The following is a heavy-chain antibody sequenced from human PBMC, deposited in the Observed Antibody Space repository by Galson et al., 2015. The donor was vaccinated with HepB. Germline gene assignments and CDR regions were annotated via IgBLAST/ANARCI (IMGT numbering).Heavy chain of an antibody. Sequence: SLRLSCAASGFSFSDYYMTWIRQAPGKGLEWVSYITNSGTTIYYADSVKGRFTISRDNAKNSLYLQMNSLRAEDAAVYYCARFGYYHTSGYWSDGMDVWGQGTTVTVSS. CDR1: GFSFSDYY. J-gene: IGHJ6*02. CDR3: ARFGYYHTSGYWSDGMDV. CDR2: ITNSGTTI. V-gene: IGHV3-11*01. D-gene: IGHD3-22*01.